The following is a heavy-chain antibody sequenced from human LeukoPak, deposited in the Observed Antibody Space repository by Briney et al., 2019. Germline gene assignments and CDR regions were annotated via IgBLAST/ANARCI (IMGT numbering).Heavy chain of an antibody. CDR1: GFTFSHAW. CDR2: IKSKTDGATT. J-gene: IGHJ4*02. CDR3: ATDYLYDILTGSKY. Sequence: AGTLRLSCAASGFTFSHAWMSWIRQAPGKGLEWVGRIKSKTDGATTDYAAPVKDRFTISRDDSKNTLYLQMNRLKMEDSAVYYCATDYLYDILTGSKYWGQGTLVTVSS. V-gene: IGHV3-15*01. D-gene: IGHD3-9*01.